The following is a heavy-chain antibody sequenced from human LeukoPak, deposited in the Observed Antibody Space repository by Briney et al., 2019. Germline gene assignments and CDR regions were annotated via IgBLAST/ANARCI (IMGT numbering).Heavy chain of an antibody. CDR2: INGNGGRT. J-gene: IGHJ4*02. CDR3: ATPPTVTRNY. CDR1: GFTFSSYA. Sequence: GGTLRLSCAASGFTFSSYAMSWVRQAPGKGLEWVSSINGNGGRTYYADSVEGRCTISRDNSKNTLFLQMNSLRAEDTAVYYCATPPTVTRNYWGQGTLVTVSS. V-gene: IGHV3-23*01. D-gene: IGHD4-17*01.